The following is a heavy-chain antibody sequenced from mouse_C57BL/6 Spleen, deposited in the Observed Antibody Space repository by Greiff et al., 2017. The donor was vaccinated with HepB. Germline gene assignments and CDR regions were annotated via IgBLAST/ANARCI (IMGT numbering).Heavy chain of an antibody. V-gene: IGHV1-59*01. CDR1: GYTFTSYW. D-gene: IGHD2-4*01. CDR2: IDPSDSYT. J-gene: IGHJ3*01. CDR3: ARSGNDYDGKDGFAY. Sequence: QVQLQQPGAELVRPGTSVKLSCKASGYTFTSYWMHWVKQRPGQGLEWIGVIDPSDSYTNYNQKFKGKATLTVDTSSSTAYMQLSSLTSEDSAVYYCARSGNDYDGKDGFAYWGQGTLVTVSA.